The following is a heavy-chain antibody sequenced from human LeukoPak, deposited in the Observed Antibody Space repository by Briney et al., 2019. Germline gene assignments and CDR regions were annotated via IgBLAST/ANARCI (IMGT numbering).Heavy chain of an antibody. CDR1: GFTFSSYA. D-gene: IGHD2-21*02. J-gene: IGHJ6*02. CDR3: TSLVTNGGGHYYGMDV. V-gene: IGHV3-23*01. Sequence: GSLRLSCAASGFTFSSYAMSWVRQAPGKGLEWVSAISGSGGSTYYADSVKGRFTISRDNSKNTLYLQMNSLRAEDTAVYYCTSLVTNGGGHYYGMDVWGQGTTVTVSS. CDR2: ISGSGGST.